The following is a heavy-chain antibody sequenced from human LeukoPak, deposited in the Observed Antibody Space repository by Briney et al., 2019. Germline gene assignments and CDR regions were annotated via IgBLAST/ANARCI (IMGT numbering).Heavy chain of an antibody. D-gene: IGHD3-10*01. J-gene: IGHJ5*02. CDR1: GFSFSNHG. CDR3: ARDSYQDYYGRFDP. V-gene: IGHV3-33*01. CDR2: IWDDGNNK. Sequence: GGSLRLSCAASGFSFSNHGMHWVRQAPGKRLEWVAVIWDDGNNKRYANSVNGRFTISRDNSENTLYLQMNGLTAEDTAMYYCARDSYQDYYGRFDPWGQGTLVIVSS.